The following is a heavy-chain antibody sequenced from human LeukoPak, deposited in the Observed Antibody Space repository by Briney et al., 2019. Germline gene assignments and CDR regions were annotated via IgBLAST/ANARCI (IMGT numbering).Heavy chain of an antibody. CDR3: AVCGAYCGGVCY. J-gene: IGHJ4*02. Sequence: ASVKVSCKASGYTLSNSAIHWVRQAPGQRLEWMGWINGGNGDTKSSQKFQDRVTITRDTSASTAYMELSSLRSEDTAVYYCAVCGAYCGGVCYWGQGTLVTVSS. V-gene: IGHV1-3*01. D-gene: IGHD2-21*01. CDR2: INGGNGDT. CDR1: GYTLSNSA.